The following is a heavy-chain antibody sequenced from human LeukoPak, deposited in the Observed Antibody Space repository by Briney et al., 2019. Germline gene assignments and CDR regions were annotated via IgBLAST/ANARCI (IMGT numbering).Heavy chain of an antibody. CDR1: GFTFSNAW. CDR3: TTGFDYYHYGMDV. J-gene: IGHJ6*02. CDR2: IKSKTDGGTT. Sequence: GGSLRLSCAASGFTFSNAWMNWVRQAPGKGLEWVGRIKSKTDGGTTDYAAPVKGRFTISRDDSKNTLYLQMNSLKTEDTAVYYCTTGFDYYHYGMDVWGQGTTVTVSS. V-gene: IGHV3-15*07.